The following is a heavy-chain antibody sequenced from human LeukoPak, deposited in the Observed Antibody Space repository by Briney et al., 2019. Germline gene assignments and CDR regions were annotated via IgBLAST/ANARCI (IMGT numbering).Heavy chain of an antibody. D-gene: IGHD3-22*01. J-gene: IGHJ3*02. CDR2: ISSLNDDT. CDR3: AREETYYYDNTGYYFGAFDI. Sequence: GSLKLSCKASGYTFKNYSIAWVRQAPGQGLEWMGCISSLNDDTKYAQTLKGRVTVTTDTSTSTAYMELRSLRSDDTAVYYCAREETYYYDNTGYYFGAFDIWGQGTMVTVSS. CDR1: GYTFKNYS. V-gene: IGHV1-18*01.